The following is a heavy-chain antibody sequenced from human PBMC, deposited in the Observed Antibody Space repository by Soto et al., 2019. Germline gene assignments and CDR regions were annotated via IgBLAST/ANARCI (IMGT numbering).Heavy chain of an antibody. V-gene: IGHV1-2*04. CDR3: ARDGEDIVVVPAATYYFDY. CDR2: INPNSGGT. J-gene: IGHJ4*02. CDR1: GYTFTGYY. Sequence: QVQLVQSGAEVKKPGASVKVSCKASGYTFTGYYIHWVRQAPGQGLEWMGWINPNSGGTNYAQKFQGWVTMNRDTSISTAYMEMSRLRSDDTAVYYCARDGEDIVVVPAATYYFDYWGQGTLVTVSS. D-gene: IGHD2-2*01.